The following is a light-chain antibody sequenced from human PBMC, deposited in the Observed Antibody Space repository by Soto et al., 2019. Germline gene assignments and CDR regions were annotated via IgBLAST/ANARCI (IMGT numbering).Light chain of an antibody. V-gene: IGKV1-5*03. CDR3: LQYNGFTRT. J-gene: IGKJ1*01. CDR1: QNIGRY. Sequence: DIQMTQSPSTLSASIGDRVIITCRASQNIGRYLAWYQQKPGEAPKFLIYAASSLERGVPSRFSGGRSETDFTLTISGLQPDDFATYYCLQYNGFTRTFGQGTKV. CDR2: AAS.